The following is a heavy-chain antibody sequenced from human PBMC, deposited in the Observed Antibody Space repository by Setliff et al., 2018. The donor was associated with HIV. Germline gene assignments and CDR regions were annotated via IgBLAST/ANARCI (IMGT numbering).Heavy chain of an antibody. J-gene: IGHJ4*02. V-gene: IGHV4-39*07. CDR2: IYYSGST. D-gene: IGHD3-10*01. Sequence: ETLSLTCTVSGGSISSSSYYWGWIRQPPGKGLEWIGGIYYSGSTYYNPSLKSRVTISVDTSKNQFSLKLNSVTAADTAVYYCARGRQRYYGSGSYYHDYWGQGTLVTVSS. CDR3: ARGRQRYYGSGSYYHDY. CDR1: GGSISSSSYY.